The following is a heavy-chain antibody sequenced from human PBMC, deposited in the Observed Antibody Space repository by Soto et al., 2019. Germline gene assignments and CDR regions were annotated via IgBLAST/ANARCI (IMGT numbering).Heavy chain of an antibody. D-gene: IGHD5-18*01. Sequence: QAQLVESGGGVVQPGRSLRLSCAASGFTFSSYGMHWVRQAPGTGLEWVAVISYDGGLQHYADSVKGRFTISRDNSKNMALLQMNSLRAEHTAVYYCVSDRGYGHASVPYSWGQGTLVSVSS. V-gene: IGHV3-30*03. J-gene: IGHJ4*02. CDR2: ISYDGGLQ. CDR1: GFTFSSYG. CDR3: VSDRGYGHASVPYS.